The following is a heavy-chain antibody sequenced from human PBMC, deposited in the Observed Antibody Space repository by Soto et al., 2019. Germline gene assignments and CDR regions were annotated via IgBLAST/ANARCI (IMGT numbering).Heavy chain of an antibody. CDR2: ISISSSYI. Sequence: EVQLVESGGGLVKPGGSLRLSCAASGFTFSSYSMNWVRQAPGKGLEWVSSISISSSYIYYADSLKGRFTISRDNAKNSRYLQMSSLSAEDTAVDYWAREEVQRGGGAFDIWGQGTMVTVSS. CDR1: GFTFSSYS. D-gene: IGHD2-15*01. J-gene: IGHJ3*02. V-gene: IGHV3-21*01. CDR3: AREEVQRGGGAFDI.